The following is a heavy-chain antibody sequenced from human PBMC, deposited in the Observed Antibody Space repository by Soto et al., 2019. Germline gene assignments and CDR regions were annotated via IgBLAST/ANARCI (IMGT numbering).Heavy chain of an antibody. D-gene: IGHD2-15*01. V-gene: IGHV4-30-4*01. CDR2: IYYSGST. CDR3: ARARGARYFDY. J-gene: IGHJ4*02. Sequence: QVQLQESGPGLVKPSQTLSLTCTVSGVSISSGEYYWSWIRQPPGQGLEWIGYIYYSGSTYYNPSRKSRVTISVDTSKDQFSLKLSAVTAADTAVYYCARARGARYFDYWGQGTLVTVSS. CDR1: GVSISSGEYY.